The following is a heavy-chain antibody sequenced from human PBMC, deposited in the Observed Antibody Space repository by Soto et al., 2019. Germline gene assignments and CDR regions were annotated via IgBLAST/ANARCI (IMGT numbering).Heavy chain of an antibody. CDR3: AREVGYGDFSAALLD. Sequence: VQLMQSGAEVKKPGSSVKVSCKASGGTFSSHSINWVRQAPGQGLEWMGGVISLFGTANYAHNFKGRVTINADQATTTAYMELNSLRSDDTAFYYCAREVGYGDFSAALLDWGQGTLVTVSS. J-gene: IGHJ4*02. D-gene: IGHD4-17*01. CDR1: GGTFSSHS. V-gene: IGHV1-69*01. CDR2: VISLFGTA.